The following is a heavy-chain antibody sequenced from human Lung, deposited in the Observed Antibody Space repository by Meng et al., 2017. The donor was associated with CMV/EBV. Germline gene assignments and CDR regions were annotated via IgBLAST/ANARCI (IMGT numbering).Heavy chain of an antibody. CDR1: GGTFSSYA. V-gene: IGHV1-69*05. J-gene: IGHJ6*02. Sequence: SXXVSCKASGGTFSSYAISWVRQAPGQGLEWMGGIIPIFGTANYAQKFQGGVTITTDESTSTAYMELSSLRSEDTAVYYCARSPEFYQLLPGPYYYYGMDVWGQGTTVTVSS. D-gene: IGHD2-2*01. CDR2: IIPIFGTA. CDR3: ARSPEFYQLLPGPYYYYGMDV.